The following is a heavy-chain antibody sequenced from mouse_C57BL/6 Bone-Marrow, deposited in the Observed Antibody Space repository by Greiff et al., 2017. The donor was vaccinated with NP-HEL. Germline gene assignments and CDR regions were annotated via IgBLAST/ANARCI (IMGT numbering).Heavy chain of an antibody. CDR3: AREGGYSAFAY. Sequence: QVQLKQPGAELVKPGASVKLSCKASGYTFTSYWMHWVKQRPGQGLEWIGMIHPNSGSTNYNEKFKSKATLTVDKSSSTAYMQLSSLTSEDSAVYDCAREGGYSAFAYWGQGTLVTVSA. CDR2: IHPNSGST. V-gene: IGHV1-64*01. D-gene: IGHD2-12*01. J-gene: IGHJ3*01. CDR1: GYTFTSYW.